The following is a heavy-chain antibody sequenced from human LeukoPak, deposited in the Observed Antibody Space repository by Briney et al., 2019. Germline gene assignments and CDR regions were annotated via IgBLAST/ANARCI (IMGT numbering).Heavy chain of an antibody. J-gene: IGHJ6*03. V-gene: IGHV4-4*07. CDR2: IYTSGST. Sequence: YPSETLSLTCTVSGGSISSYYWSWIRQPAGKGLEWIGRIYTSGSTNYNPSLKSRVTMSVDTSKYQFSLKLSSVTSADTAVYYCARAGGPLRGVPAASGGYYYYHMDAWGKGTTVTVSS. CDR1: GGSISSYY. CDR3: ARAGGPLRGVPAASGGYYYYHMDA. D-gene: IGHD2-2*01.